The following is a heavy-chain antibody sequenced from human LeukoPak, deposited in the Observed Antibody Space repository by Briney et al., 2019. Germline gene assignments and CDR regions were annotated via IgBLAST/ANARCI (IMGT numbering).Heavy chain of an antibody. Sequence: GGSVRLSCAASGFTFSTYAMHWVRQTPGKGLEYVSAISTNGGGTYYANSVKGRFTISRDNSKNTLYLQMGSLRAEDMAVYYCARYCSGVSCYSGYDYWGHRTLVTVSS. V-gene: IGHV3-64*01. CDR1: GFTFSTYA. D-gene: IGHD2-15*01. CDR3: ARYCSGVSCYSGYDY. CDR2: ISTNGGGT. J-gene: IGHJ4*01.